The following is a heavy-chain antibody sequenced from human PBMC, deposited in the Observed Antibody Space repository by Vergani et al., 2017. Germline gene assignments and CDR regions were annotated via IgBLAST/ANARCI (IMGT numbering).Heavy chain of an antibody. D-gene: IGHD3-10*01. CDR2: ISWNSGSI. CDR1: GFTFDDYA. V-gene: IGHV3-9*01. J-gene: IGHJ6*03. CDR3: ARGGSGSHYYYYMDV. Sequence: EVQLVESGGGLVQPGRSLRLSCAGSGFTFDDYAMHWVRQAPGKGLEWVSGISWNSGSIGYADSVKGRFTISRDNAKNSLYLQMNSLRAEDTAVYYCARGGSGSHYYYYMDVWGKGTTVTVSS.